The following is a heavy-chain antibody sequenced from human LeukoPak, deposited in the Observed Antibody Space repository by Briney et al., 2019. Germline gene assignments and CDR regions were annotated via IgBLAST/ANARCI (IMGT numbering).Heavy chain of an antibody. Sequence: GASVKVSCKTSGYTFSDSYIHWVRQAPGQGLEWMGRINPNSGDPNYPQKFQGRVTMTRDTSISTAYMEMSSLRSEDTAVYYCARGRRAGYPFDYWGQGTLVTVSS. CDR3: ARGRRAGYPFDY. J-gene: IGHJ4*02. CDR2: INPNSGDP. V-gene: IGHV1-2*06. D-gene: IGHD3-9*01. CDR1: GYTFSDSY.